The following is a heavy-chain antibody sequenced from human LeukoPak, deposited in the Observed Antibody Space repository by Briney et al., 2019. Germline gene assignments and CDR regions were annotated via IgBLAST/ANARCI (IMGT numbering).Heavy chain of an antibody. CDR2: ISSSGSTI. CDR3: ARDPYYYGSGTYYYYYYGMDV. D-gene: IGHD3-10*01. CDR1: GFTFSDYY. V-gene: IGHV3-11*01. J-gene: IGHJ6*02. Sequence: GGSLRLSCAASGFTFSDYYMSWIRQAPGKGLEWVSYISSSGSTIYYADSVKGRFTISRDNAKNSLYLQMNSLRAEDTAVYYCARDPYYYGSGTYYYYYYGMDVSGQGTTVTVSS.